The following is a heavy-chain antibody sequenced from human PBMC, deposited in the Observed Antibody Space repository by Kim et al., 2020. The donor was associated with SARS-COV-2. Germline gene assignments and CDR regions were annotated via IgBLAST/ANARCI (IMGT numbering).Heavy chain of an antibody. Sequence: GGSLRLSCAASGFTFNTFWMSWVRQVPGKGLEWVANINQDGSAEYYVDSVKGRFAISRDNAKNSLYLQINNLRAEDTAVYYCARDRGIARAGTVGHFDYWGQGTQVAVTS. V-gene: IGHV3-7*03. D-gene: IGHD6-13*01. J-gene: IGHJ4*02. CDR2: INQDGSAE. CDR1: GFTFNTFW. CDR3: ARDRGIARAGTVGHFDY.